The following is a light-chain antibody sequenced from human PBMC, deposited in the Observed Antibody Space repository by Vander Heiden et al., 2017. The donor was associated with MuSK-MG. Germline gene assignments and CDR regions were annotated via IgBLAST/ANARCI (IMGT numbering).Light chain of an antibody. CDR1: QSVGHY. V-gene: IGKV3-11*01. CDR3: QQRFNWPQT. CDR2: DAS. J-gene: IGKJ1*01. Sequence: VLTQSPATLSLSPGEPVTLSCRASQSVGHYVAWYQQKPGQAPRLLIYDASNRATGIPARFTGGGSGTDFILTISSLEPEDFAVYYCQQRFNWPQTFGQGTKVEVK.